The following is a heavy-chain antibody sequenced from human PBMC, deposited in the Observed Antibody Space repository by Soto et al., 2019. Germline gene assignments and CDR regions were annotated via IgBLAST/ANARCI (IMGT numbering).Heavy chain of an antibody. V-gene: IGHV4-34*01. CDR1: GGPFSGYY. Sequence: SETLSLTCAVYGGPFSGYYWSWIRQPPGKGLEWIGEINHSGSTNYNPSLKSRVTISVDTSKNQFSLKLSSVTAADTAVYYCARNLGYCSSTSCSKGWYYYYGMDVWGQGTTVTVSS. J-gene: IGHJ6*02. CDR2: INHSGST. D-gene: IGHD2-2*01. CDR3: ARNLGYCSSTSCSKGWYYYYGMDV.